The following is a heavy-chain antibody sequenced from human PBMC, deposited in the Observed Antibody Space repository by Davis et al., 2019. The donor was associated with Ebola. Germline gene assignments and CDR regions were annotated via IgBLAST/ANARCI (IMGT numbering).Heavy chain of an antibody. J-gene: IGHJ4*02. CDR3: AQDVSAHRSGYYYGD. V-gene: IGHV3-23*01. CDR2: ISGSGGST. CDR1: GFTFSIYA. D-gene: IGHD3-22*01. Sequence: GESLKISCAASGFTFSIYAMSWVRQAPGKGLEWVSAISGSGGSTYHADSVKGRFTISRDNSKNTLYLQMNSLRAEDTAVYYCAQDVSAHRSGYYYGDWGQGTLVTVSS.